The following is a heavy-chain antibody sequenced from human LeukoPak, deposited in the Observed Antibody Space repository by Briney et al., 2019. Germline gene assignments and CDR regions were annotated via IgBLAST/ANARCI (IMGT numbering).Heavy chain of an antibody. CDR3: AREARGTRAAFDV. V-gene: IGHV3-7*01. CDR1: GFTFSSYW. D-gene: IGHD2-8*01. J-gene: IGHJ3*01. CDR2: IKEDGTHK. Sequence: GGSLRLSCAASGFTFSSYWMSWVRQAPGKGLEWAANIKEDGTHKYYVGSVRGRFTISRDNAKNSLYLQMNSLRAEDTAIYYCAREARGTRAAFDVWGQGTMVSVFS.